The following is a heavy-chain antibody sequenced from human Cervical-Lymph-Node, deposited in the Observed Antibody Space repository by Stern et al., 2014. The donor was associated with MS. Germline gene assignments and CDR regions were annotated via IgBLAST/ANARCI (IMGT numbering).Heavy chain of an antibody. Sequence: VQLVESGAEVKKPGASVKVSCKPSGYTFTSYSINWVRQAPGQGLEWMGWISPYNGNTNYAQKPQGRVTMTTDTSTSTAYMELRSLRSDDTAVYYCARDDGYNSAYWGQGTLVTVSS. V-gene: IGHV1-18*01. CDR3: ARDDGYNSAY. J-gene: IGHJ4*02. CDR2: ISPYNGNT. CDR1: GYTFTSYS. D-gene: IGHD5-24*01.